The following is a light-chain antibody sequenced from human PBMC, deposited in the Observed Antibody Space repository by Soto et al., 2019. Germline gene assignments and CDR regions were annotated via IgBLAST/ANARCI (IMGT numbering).Light chain of an antibody. CDR3: SSYAGSDNPYV. CDR1: SSDIGAYDY. V-gene: IGLV2-14*01. J-gene: IGLJ1*01. Sequence: ALAQPASLSGSPGQSITISCTGTSSDIGAYDYVSWFQQHPGKAPKLMISEVNNRPSGVSNRFSGSKSGNTAYLTISGLQAEDEADYYCSSYAGSDNPYVFGTGTKV. CDR2: EVN.